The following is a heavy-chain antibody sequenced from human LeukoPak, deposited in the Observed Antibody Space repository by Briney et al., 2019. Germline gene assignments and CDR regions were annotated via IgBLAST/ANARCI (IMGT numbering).Heavy chain of an antibody. V-gene: IGHV3-33*01. CDR2: IWYDGSNK. CDR3: AREGGSYPCYYYGMDV. Sequence: PGGSLRLSCAASGFTFSSYGMHWVRQAPGKGLEWVAVIWYDGSNKYYADSVKGRFTISRDNSKNTLYLQMNSLRAEDTAVYYCAREGGSYPCYYYGMDVWGQGTTVTVSS. D-gene: IGHD1-26*01. CDR1: GFTFSSYG. J-gene: IGHJ6*02.